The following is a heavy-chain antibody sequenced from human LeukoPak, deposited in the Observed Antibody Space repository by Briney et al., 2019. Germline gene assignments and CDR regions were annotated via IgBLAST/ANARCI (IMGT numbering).Heavy chain of an antibody. J-gene: IGHJ4*02. CDR2: IYNRGST. Sequence: SETLSLTCTVSGGSISSYYWSWIRQPPGKGLECIGYIYNRGSTNYNPSLKSRVTISVDTSKNQFSLKLSSVTAADTAVYYCARGEQLWIPFDYWGQGTLVTVSS. D-gene: IGHD5-18*01. V-gene: IGHV4-59*12. CDR3: ARGEQLWIPFDY. CDR1: GGSISSYY.